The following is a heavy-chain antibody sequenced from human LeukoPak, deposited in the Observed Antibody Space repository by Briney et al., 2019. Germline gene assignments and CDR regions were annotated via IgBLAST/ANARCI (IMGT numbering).Heavy chain of an antibody. D-gene: IGHD3-9*01. V-gene: IGHV1-69*01. CDR3: ARVSFLVRATLPGMDV. J-gene: IGHJ6*02. CDR1: GGTFSSYV. Sequence: SVKVSCKASGGTFSSYVISWVRQAPGQGLEWMGGIIPIFGTANYAQKFQGRVTITADESTSTAYMELSSLRSEDTAVYYCARVSFLVRATLPGMDVWGQGTTVTVSS. CDR2: IIPIFGTA.